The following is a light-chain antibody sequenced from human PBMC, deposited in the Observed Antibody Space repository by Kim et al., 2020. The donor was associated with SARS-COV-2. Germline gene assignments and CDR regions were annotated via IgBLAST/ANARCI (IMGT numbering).Light chain of an antibody. CDR3: HQYNDWPPGDT. V-gene: IGKV3-15*01. J-gene: IGKJ2*01. Sequence: EVVMTQSPATLSVSPGERATLSCRASQSVSNNLAWYQLKPGQPPRLLIYGASTRATGVPARFRGAGSGTDFSLTVSSLQSEDFAVYYCHQYNDWPPGDTFGQGTKLEL. CDR1: QSVSNN. CDR2: GAS.